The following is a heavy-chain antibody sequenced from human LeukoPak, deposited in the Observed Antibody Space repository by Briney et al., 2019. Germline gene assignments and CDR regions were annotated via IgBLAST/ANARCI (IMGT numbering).Heavy chain of an antibody. J-gene: IGHJ5*02. V-gene: IGHV6-1*01. D-gene: IGHD3-22*01. CDR3: AAEIHYDSSGYYSNWFDP. Sequence: SQTLSLTCAISGDSVSSNSAAWNWIRQSPSRGLEWLGRTYYRSKWYNDYAVSVKSRITINSDTSKNQFSLQLNSVTPEDTAVYYCAAEIHYDSSGYYSNWFDPWGQGTLVTVSS. CDR2: TYYRSKWYN. CDR1: GDSVSSNSAA.